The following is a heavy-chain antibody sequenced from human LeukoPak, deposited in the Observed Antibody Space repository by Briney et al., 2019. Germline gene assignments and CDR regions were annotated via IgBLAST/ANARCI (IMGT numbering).Heavy chain of an antibody. CDR3: ARDSAIYYGSDYYMDV. CDR2: INPNSGGT. Sequence: ASVKVSCKASGYTFTVYYMHWVRQAPGQGLEWIGWINPNSGGTNYAQKFQGRVTMTRDTSIITAYMELSSLRSDDTAVYYCARDSAIYYGSDYYMDVWAKGTTVTISS. D-gene: IGHD3-10*01. V-gene: IGHV1-2*02. J-gene: IGHJ6*03. CDR1: GYTFTVYY.